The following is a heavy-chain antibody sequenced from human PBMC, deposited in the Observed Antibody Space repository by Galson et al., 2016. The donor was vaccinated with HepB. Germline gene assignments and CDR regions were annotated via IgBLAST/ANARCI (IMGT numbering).Heavy chain of an antibody. CDR2: INHSGTT. Sequence: TLSLTCAVHGASLSGYSWGWIRQPPGKGLEWIGEINHSGTTNYSPSLKSRVAISIDTSKNQFSLKLRFVTAEDTAVYYCARESGWSFDYWGQGTLVTVSS. V-gene: IGHV4-34*01. CDR1: GASLSGYS. D-gene: IGHD6-19*01. J-gene: IGHJ4*02. CDR3: ARESGWSFDY.